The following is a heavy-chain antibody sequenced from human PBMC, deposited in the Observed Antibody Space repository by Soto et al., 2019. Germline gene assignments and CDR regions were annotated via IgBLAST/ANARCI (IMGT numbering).Heavy chain of an antibody. D-gene: IGHD5-18*01. Sequence: TSETLSLTCAVYGGSFSGYYWNWIRQPPGKGLEWIGEINHSGSTNYNPSLKSRVTISVDTSKNQFSLKLSSVTAADTAVYYCAGPRGYSYGPWGFDYYYYGMDVWGQGTTVTVSS. CDR1: GGSFSGYY. CDR2: INHSGST. J-gene: IGHJ6*02. V-gene: IGHV4-34*01. CDR3: AGPRGYSYGPWGFDYYYYGMDV.